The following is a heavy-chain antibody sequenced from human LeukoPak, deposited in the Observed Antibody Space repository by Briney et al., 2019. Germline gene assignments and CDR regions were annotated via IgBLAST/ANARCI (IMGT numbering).Heavy chain of an antibody. J-gene: IGHJ4*02. CDR1: GYTFTSYD. D-gene: IGHD1-7*01. CDR2: MNPDSGNT. CDR3: AVIGGLTGAN. Sequence: ASVKVSCKASGYTFTSYDINWVRQATGQGPEWMGWMNPDSGNTGYAQKFQGRVTMTRNTSISTAYMELSSLRSEDTVVYYCAVIGGLTGANWGQGTLVTVSS. V-gene: IGHV1-8*01.